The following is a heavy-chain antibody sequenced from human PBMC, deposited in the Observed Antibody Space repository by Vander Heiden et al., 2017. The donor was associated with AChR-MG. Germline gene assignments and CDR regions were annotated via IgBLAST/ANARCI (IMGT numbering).Heavy chain of an antibody. Sequence: QAQLVQSWAEVKIPGSSAKVSFQASGGTFSSYAISWVRQAPGQGLAWIGGIIPIFGTANYAQKFQGRVTITADESARTAYMELSSLRSEDTAVYYCAVNWNYVHWGQGTLVTVSS. CDR2: IIPIFGTA. CDR3: AVNWNYVH. CDR1: GGTFSSYA. D-gene: IGHD1-7*01. V-gene: IGHV1-69*01. J-gene: IGHJ4*02.